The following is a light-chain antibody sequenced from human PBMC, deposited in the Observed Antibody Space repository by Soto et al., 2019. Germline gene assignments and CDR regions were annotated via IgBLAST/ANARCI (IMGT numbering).Light chain of an antibody. V-gene: IGLV2-14*01. CDR1: SSDVGGYKY. J-gene: IGLJ1*01. Sequence: QSALAQPASVSGSPGQSIAISCTGTSSDVGGYKYVSWYQQHPGKAPKLMIYDVGNRPSGVSDRFSGSKSGNTASLTISGLRAEDEADYYCTSYTTSSTYVFGTGTKLTVL. CDR3: TSYTTSSTYV. CDR2: DVG.